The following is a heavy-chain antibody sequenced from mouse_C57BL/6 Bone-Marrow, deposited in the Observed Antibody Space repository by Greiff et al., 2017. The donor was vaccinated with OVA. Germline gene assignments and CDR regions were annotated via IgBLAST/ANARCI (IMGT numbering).Heavy chain of an antibody. J-gene: IGHJ3*01. Sequence: VQLQQPGAELVRPGSSVKLSCKASGYTFTSYWMHWVKQRPIQGLEWIGNIDPSDSETHYNQKFKDKATLTVDKSSSTAYMQLSSLTSEDSAVYYWARWNYYGTPWFAYWGQGTLVTVSA. D-gene: IGHD1-1*01. CDR2: IDPSDSET. CDR3: ARWNYYGTPWFAY. CDR1: GYTFTSYW. V-gene: IGHV1-52*01.